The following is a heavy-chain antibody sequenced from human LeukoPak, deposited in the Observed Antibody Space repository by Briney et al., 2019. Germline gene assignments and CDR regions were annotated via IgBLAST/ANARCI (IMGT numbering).Heavy chain of an antibody. CDR3: ARDRAAAGKYYFDY. V-gene: IGHV6-1*01. CDR1: GDGVSSNSDA. J-gene: IGHJ4*02. Sequence: ASQTLSLTCAISGDGVSSNSDAWNWIRQSPSRGLEWLGRTYYRSKWYNDYAVSVKSRITLNPDTSKNQFSLQLNSVTPEDTAVYYCARDRAAAGKYYFDYWGQGTLVTVSS. CDR2: TYYRSKWYN. D-gene: IGHD6-13*01.